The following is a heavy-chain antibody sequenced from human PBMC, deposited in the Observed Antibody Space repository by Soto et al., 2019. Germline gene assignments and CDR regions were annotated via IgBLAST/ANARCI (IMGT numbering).Heavy chain of an antibody. D-gene: IGHD5-18*01. CDR3: ARENGYSYGYVPYYYYGMDV. CDR1: GFTFSSYA. CDR2: ISYDGSNK. J-gene: IGHJ6*02. Sequence: VGSLRLSCAASGFTFSSYAMHWVRQAPGKGLEWVAVISYDGSNKYYADSVKGRFTISRDNSKNTLYLQMNSLRAEDTAVYYCARENGYSYGYVPYYYYGMDVWGQGTTVTVSS. V-gene: IGHV3-30-3*01.